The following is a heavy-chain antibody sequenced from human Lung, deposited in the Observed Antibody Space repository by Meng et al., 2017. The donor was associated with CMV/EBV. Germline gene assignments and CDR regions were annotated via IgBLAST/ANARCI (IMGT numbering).Heavy chain of an antibody. CDR2: INPNTGDT. Sequence: ASVKVSXKASGYTLTAYYLHWVRQAPGQGLEWMGWINPNTGDTNYAQKFQGRVTMTRDTSISTAYMELSSLTSDDTAVYYCARSIVVVIATLDPWGQGTLVSVSS. J-gene: IGHJ5*02. CDR1: GYTLTAYY. V-gene: IGHV1-2*02. D-gene: IGHD2-21*01. CDR3: ARSIVVVIATLDP.